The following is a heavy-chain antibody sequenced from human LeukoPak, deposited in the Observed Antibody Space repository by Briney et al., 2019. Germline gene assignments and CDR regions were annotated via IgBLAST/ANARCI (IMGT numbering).Heavy chain of an antibody. CDR1: GFTFSSYA. CDR3: AKDPGVVPAHYFDY. V-gene: IGHV3-23*01. J-gene: IGHJ4*02. Sequence: GGSLRLSCAASGFTFSSYAMNWVREAPGKGLEWVSGTGSTGVSTFYADPVKGRFTVSRDNSKNTLSLQMNSLRAEDTAVYYCAKDPGVVPAHYFDYWGQGTLVTVSS. CDR2: TGSTGVST. D-gene: IGHD2-2*01.